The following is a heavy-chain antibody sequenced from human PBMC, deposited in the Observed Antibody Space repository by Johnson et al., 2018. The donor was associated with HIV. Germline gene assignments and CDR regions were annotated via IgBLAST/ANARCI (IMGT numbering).Heavy chain of an antibody. D-gene: IGHD5-18*01. CDR3: AKGGGQLWFYIAFDI. CDR2: IRYDGSNK. J-gene: IGHJ3*02. CDR1: GFTFSSYG. Sequence: VHLVESGGGLIQPGGSLGLSCAASGFTFSSYGMHWVRQAPGKGLEWVAFIRYDGSNKYYADSVKGRFTISRDNSKNTLYLQMNSLRAEDMAVYYCAKGGGQLWFYIAFDIWGQGTMVTVSS. V-gene: IGHV3-30*02.